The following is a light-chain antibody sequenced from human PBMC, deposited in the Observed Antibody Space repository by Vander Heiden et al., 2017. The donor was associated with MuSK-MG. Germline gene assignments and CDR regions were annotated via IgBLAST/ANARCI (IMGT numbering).Light chain of an antibody. CDR2: DAT. V-gene: IGKV3-11*01. Sequence: VLTQSPATLSLSPAAGATLSCTSSQSVNSYLAWYQQKPGQGPRLLIYDATNRATGIPASFSGSGSGTDFTLTISSLEPEDIAVYYCQQCGNWPLTFGGGTKVEIK. CDR3: QQCGNWPLT. J-gene: IGKJ4*01. CDR1: QSVNSY.